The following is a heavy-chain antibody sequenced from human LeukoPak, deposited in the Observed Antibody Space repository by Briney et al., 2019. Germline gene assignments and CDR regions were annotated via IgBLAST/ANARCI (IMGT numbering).Heavy chain of an antibody. CDR1: GFTFSSYG. D-gene: IGHD1-26*01. V-gene: IGHV3-33*01. Sequence: GGSLRLSCAASGFTFSSYGMHWVRQAPGKGLEWVAVIWYDGSNKYYADSVKGRFTISRDNSKNTLYLQMNSLRAEDTAVYYCAREGVVGATPYFDYWGQGTLVTVSS. CDR3: AREGVVGATPYFDY. J-gene: IGHJ4*02. CDR2: IWYDGSNK.